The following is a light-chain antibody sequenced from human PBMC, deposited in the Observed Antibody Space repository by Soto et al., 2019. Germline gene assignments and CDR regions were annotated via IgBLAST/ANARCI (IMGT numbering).Light chain of an antibody. CDR2: LGS. CDR3: MQALQTLLT. V-gene: IGKV2-28*01. J-gene: IGKJ4*01. CDR1: QSLLHSNGYNY. Sequence: DIVMTQSPLSLPVTPGEPASISCRSSQSLLHSNGYNYLDWYLQKPGQSPQLLIYLGSNRASGVPDRFSGSGSGTDLTLKISRVEAEDVEVYYCMQALQTLLTFGGGTKVEIK.